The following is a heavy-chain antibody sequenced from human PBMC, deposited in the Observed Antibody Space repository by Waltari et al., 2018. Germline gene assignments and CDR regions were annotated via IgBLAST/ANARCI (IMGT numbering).Heavy chain of an antibody. V-gene: IGHV3-23*04. J-gene: IGHJ4*02. Sequence: EVQLVESGGGLVQPGGSLRLHCAASGFTFNNYAMSWVRQAPGEGLEWVSAISGGGGTTYYADSVKGRFTISRDNSKNTLYLQMNSLRAEETAVYYCAKEKAPFDYWGQGTLVTVSS. CDR2: ISGGGGTT. CDR3: AKEKAPFDY. CDR1: GFTFNNYA.